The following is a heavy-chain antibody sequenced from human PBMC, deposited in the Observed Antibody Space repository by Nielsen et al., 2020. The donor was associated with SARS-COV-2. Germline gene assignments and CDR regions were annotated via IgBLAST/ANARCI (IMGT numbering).Heavy chain of an antibody. D-gene: IGHD6-19*01. CDR2: IYPGDSDT. J-gene: IGHJ4*02. V-gene: IGHV5-51*01. CDR1: GYTFSGYY. Sequence: KVSCKASGYTFSGYYMQWVRQAPGQGLEWMGIIYPGDSDTRYSPSFQGQVTISADKSISTAYLQWSSLKASDTAMYYCARHSSVYSSGWYLFYFDYWGQGTLVTVSS. CDR3: ARHSSVYSSGWYLFYFDY.